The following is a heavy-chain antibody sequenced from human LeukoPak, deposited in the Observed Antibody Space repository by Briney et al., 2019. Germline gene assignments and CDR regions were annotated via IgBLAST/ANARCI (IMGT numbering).Heavy chain of an antibody. J-gene: IGHJ4*02. V-gene: IGHV3-74*01. Sequence: GGSLRLSCAASGFTFSGSYMHWVRQAPGKGLEWVSHIKTDGTITTYADSVKGRFTVSRDNAKNALYLQMNSLRAEDTAVYYCARSLKEWGQGTLVTVSS. CDR2: IKTDGTIT. CDR3: ARSLKE. CDR1: GFTFSGSY.